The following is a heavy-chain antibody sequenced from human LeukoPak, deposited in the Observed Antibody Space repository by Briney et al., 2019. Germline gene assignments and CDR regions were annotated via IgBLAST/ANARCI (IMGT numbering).Heavy chain of an antibody. CDR1: GFTFATYW. J-gene: IGHJ4*02. D-gene: IGHD3-16*01. CDR2: INSDGTTT. CDR3: SRDTFGPRDY. Sequence: PGGSLRLSCVASGFTFATYWMHWVRQAPGKGLEWVSRINSDGTTTTYADSVKGRFTISRDNAKHTLYLQMNNSRAEDTAVYYCSRDTFGPRDYWGQGTLVTVSS. V-gene: IGHV3-74*01.